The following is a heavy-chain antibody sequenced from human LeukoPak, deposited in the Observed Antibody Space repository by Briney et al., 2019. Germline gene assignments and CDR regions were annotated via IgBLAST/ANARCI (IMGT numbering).Heavy chain of an antibody. J-gene: IGHJ5*02. V-gene: IGHV1-8*03. CDR1: GYTFTSYD. D-gene: IGHD2-2*02. Sequence: ASVKVSCKASGYTFTSYDINWVRQATGQGLEWMGWMNPNSGNTGYAQKFQGRVTITRNTSISTAYMELSSLRSEDTAVYYCARGLVVPAAIWKYNWFDPWGQGTLVTVSS. CDR2: MNPNSGNT. CDR3: ARGLVVPAAIWKYNWFDP.